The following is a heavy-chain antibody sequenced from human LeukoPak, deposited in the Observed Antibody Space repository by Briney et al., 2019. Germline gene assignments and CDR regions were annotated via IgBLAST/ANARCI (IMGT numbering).Heavy chain of an antibody. CDR2: ISPYNGNT. V-gene: IGHV1-18*01. Sequence: ASVKVSCKTSGYTFTDYGFSWVRQAPGQGLEWMGWISPYNGNTRYTQKFQDRVTMTTDTSAGTAYMELRSLSSDDTAVYYCARDPRHMVTTKYDAFDIWGQGTMVTVSS. D-gene: IGHD4-17*01. J-gene: IGHJ3*02. CDR3: ARDPRHMVTTKYDAFDI. CDR1: GYTFTDYG.